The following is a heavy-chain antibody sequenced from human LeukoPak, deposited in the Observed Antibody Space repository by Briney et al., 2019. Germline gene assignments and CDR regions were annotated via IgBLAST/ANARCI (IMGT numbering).Heavy chain of an antibody. J-gene: IGHJ4*02. V-gene: IGHV4-39*07. Sequence: SETLSLTCTVSGGSISSSSYYWGWIRQPPGKGLEWIGSIYYSGSTYYNPSLKSRVTISVDTSKNQFSLKLSSVTAADTAVYYCASLGAYDSSGYYYWGQGTLVTVSS. CDR1: GGSISSSSYY. CDR3: ASLGAYDSSGYYY. CDR2: IYYSGST. D-gene: IGHD3-22*01.